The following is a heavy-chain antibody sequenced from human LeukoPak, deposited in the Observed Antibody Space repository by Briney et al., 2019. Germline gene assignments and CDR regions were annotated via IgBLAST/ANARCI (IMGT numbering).Heavy chain of an antibody. CDR1: GGSISSYY. CDR3: ARDEGIAAAGLNAFDI. Sequence: SETLSLTCTVSGGSISSYYWSWIRQPPGKGLEWIGYVYYSGNTHYNPSLKSRVTISVDTSKSQFSLKLSSVTAADTAVYYCARDEGIAAAGLNAFDIWGQGTMVTVSS. J-gene: IGHJ3*02. D-gene: IGHD6-13*01. CDR2: VYYSGNT. V-gene: IGHV4-59*12.